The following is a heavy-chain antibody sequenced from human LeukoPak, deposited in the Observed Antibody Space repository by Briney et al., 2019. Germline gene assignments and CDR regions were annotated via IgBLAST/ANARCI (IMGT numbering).Heavy chain of an antibody. CDR1: GFTFSDYA. CDR3: AKSPGGHSPRGVSSPFDY. D-gene: IGHD2-2*01. Sequence: GASLRLSCAASGFTFSDYAMSWVRQAPGKGLEWVSGISGSGGSTYSADSVKGRFTISRDSSKNTLYLQMNSLRADDTAVYYCAKSPGGHSPRGVSSPFDYWGQGTLVTVSS. V-gene: IGHV3-23*01. J-gene: IGHJ4*02. CDR2: ISGSGGST.